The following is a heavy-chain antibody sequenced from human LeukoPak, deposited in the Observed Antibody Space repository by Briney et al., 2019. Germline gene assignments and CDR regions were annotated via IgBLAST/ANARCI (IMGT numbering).Heavy chain of an antibody. Sequence: GGSLRLSCAASGFTFNSYNMNWVRHAPGKGPEGVSCITGSGTGTYYTDSVKGRFTISRENSNDTLYLQMNSLRAEDTAVYYCVKGRDYNDASAYYIGDYWGQGTLVTVSS. V-gene: IGHV3-23*01. J-gene: IGHJ4*02. CDR1: GFTFNSYN. D-gene: IGHD3-22*01. CDR2: ITGSGTGT. CDR3: VKGRDYNDASAYYIGDY.